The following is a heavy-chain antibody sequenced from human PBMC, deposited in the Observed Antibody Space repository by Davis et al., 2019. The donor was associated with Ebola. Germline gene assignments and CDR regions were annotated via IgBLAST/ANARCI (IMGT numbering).Heavy chain of an antibody. V-gene: IGHV4-59*01. Sequence: SETLSLTCTVSGGSIYSYYWSWIRQPPGKGLEWIGYIYYSGSTNYNPSLKSRVTISVDTSKNQFSLKLTSVTAADTAVYYCARVERADIVVVVAATCAFDIWGQGTMVTVSS. CDR1: GGSIYSYY. D-gene: IGHD2-15*01. CDR3: ARVERADIVVVVAATCAFDI. J-gene: IGHJ3*02. CDR2: IYYSGST.